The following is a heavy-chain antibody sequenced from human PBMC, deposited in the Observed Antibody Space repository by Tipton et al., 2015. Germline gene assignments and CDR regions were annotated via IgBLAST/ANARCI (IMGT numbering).Heavy chain of an antibody. V-gene: IGHV4-38-2*01. D-gene: IGHD3-9*01. CDR1: GYSISRGYS. Sequence: LRLSCAVSGYSISRGYSWAWIRQPPGKGLEWIGSISHSGNTYYNPSLKSRVTMSRDTSKNQFSLKLTSVTAADTAVYYCACQDYDSLTRDYQTVDYWGQGTLVTVSS. CDR2: ISHSGNT. CDR3: ACQDYDSLTRDYQTVDY. J-gene: IGHJ4*02.